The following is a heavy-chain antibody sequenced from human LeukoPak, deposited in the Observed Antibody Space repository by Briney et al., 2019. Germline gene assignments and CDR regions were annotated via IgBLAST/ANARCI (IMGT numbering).Heavy chain of an antibody. J-gene: IGHJ4*02. CDR1: VFTCSRYA. CDR2: KSGRCGST. D-gene: IGHD1-26*01. Sequence: GGSVRLLCAASVFTCSRYAMLGAPRAPGKGLVGGSDKSGRCGSTYYADSVKGRFTISRDNSKNTLNQQMNSLRAEDTAVYYCAKDLIQTIVGATLDDYWGQGTLVTVSS. V-gene: IGHV3-23*01. CDR3: AKDLIQTIVGATLDDY.